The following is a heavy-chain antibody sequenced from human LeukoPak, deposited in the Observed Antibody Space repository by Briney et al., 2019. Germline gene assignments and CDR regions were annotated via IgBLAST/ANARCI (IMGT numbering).Heavy chain of an antibody. V-gene: IGHV4-38-2*01. Sequence: SETLSLTCAVSGYSINSGHYWGWIRQPPGKGLEWIWSIHHSGTTYYNPSLKSRIIISGDTSKNQLSLKLTSVTATDTGVYYCARAAAADPKNWFDPWGQGTLVTVSS. CDR2: IHHSGTT. D-gene: IGHD6-13*01. CDR1: GYSINSGHY. J-gene: IGHJ5*02. CDR3: ARAAAADPKNWFDP.